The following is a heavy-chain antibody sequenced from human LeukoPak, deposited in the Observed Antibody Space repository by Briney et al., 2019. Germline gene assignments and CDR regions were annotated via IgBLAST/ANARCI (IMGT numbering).Heavy chain of an antibody. CDR3: AKQPPGGYYYESSGYYQYFQH. V-gene: IGHV3-7*03. CDR2: INQDGSEK. D-gene: IGHD3-22*01. CDR1: GFAFDDYW. Sequence: GGSLRLSCGASGFAFDDYWMSWVRQAPGQGLEWVANINQDGSEKYYLDSAKGRFTISRDNSKNTLYLQMNSLRAEDTAVYYCAKQPPGGYYYESSGYYQYFQHWGQGTLVTVSS. J-gene: IGHJ1*01.